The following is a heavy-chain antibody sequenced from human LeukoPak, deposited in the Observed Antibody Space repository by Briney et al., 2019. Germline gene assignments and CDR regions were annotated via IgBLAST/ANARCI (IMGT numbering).Heavy chain of an antibody. CDR2: IYTSGST. V-gene: IGHV4-4*07. D-gene: IGHD6-13*01. Sequence: SETLSLTCGVSGGSFSISYWSWIRQPPGKGLEWIGRIYTSGSTNYNPSLKSRVTMSVDTSKNQFSLKLSSVTAADTAVYYCARESIAAAGTWDYWGQGTLVTVSS. CDR3: ARESIAAAGTWDY. J-gene: IGHJ4*02. CDR1: GGSFSISY.